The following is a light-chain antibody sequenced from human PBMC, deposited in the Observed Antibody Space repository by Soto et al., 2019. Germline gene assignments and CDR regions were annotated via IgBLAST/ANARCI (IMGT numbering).Light chain of an antibody. J-gene: IGKJ1*01. CDR1: QSVRSNY. CDR2: NSS. CDR3: EQYRDLPQT. V-gene: IGKV3-20*01. Sequence: ETVLTQSPGTLSLSPGERATLSCRASQSVRSNYLAWYQQKPGQAPRLLIYNSSTRATGIPDRFSGSGSATDFTLTISRLEPEDFALYYCEQYRDLPQTFGQGTKV.